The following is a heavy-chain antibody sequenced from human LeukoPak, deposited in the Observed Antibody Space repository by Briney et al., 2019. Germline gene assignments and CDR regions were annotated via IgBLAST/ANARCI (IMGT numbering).Heavy chain of an antibody. Sequence: SVKVSCKASGGTFSSYAISWVRQAPGQGLEWMGGIIPIFGTANYAQKFQGRVTITADESTSTAYMEPSSLRSEDTAVYYCARVPEGYFDWLLYFDYWGQGTLVTVSS. J-gene: IGHJ4*02. CDR1: GGTFSSYA. V-gene: IGHV1-69*13. D-gene: IGHD3-9*01. CDR3: ARVPEGYFDWLLYFDY. CDR2: IIPIFGTA.